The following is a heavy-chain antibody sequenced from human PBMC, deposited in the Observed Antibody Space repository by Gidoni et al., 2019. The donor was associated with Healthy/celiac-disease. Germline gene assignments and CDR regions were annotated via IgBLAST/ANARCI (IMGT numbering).Heavy chain of an antibody. CDR2: IWYDGSNK. Sequence: QVQLVESGGGVVQPGRSLRLSCAASGFPFSSYGMHWVRQAPGKGLEWVAVIWYDGSNKYYADSVKGRFTISRDNSKNTLYLQMNSLRAEDTAVYYCARVGIAARPYYYYYGMDVWGQGTTVTVSS. V-gene: IGHV3-33*01. CDR1: GFPFSSYG. D-gene: IGHD6-6*01. J-gene: IGHJ6*02. CDR3: ARVGIAARPYYYYYGMDV.